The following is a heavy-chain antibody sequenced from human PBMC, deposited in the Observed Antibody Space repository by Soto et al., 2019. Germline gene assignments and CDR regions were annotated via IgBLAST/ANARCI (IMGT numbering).Heavy chain of an antibody. Sequence: GGSLRLSCAASGFIFSDYRMDWLRQAPGKGLEWVARFRNRANGYTREYAASVRGRFTISRDDSMSSLYLQMNSLKTEDTAVYYCARDAGRYSWDFWGQGTLVTVSS. CDR2: FRNRANGYTR. V-gene: IGHV3-72*01. CDR3: ARDAGRYSWDF. CDR1: GFIFSDYR. D-gene: IGHD3-16*01. J-gene: IGHJ4*02.